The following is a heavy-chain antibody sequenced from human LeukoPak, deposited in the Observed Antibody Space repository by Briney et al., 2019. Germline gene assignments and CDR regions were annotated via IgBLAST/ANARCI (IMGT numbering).Heavy chain of an antibody. D-gene: IGHD3-10*01. CDR2: INYSGIT. J-gene: IGHJ3*02. CDR1: GDSISTYY. CDR3: ARGLWFAVPGAFDI. V-gene: IGHV4-59*01. Sequence: SETLPLTCTVSGDSISTYYWSWIRQPPGKRLEWIGYINYSGITNYNPSLKSRVTISVDTSKNQFSLKLSSVTAADTAVYYCARGLWFAVPGAFDIWGRGRSVSVSS.